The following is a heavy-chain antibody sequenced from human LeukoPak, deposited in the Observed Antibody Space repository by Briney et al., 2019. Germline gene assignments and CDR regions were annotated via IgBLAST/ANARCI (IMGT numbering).Heavy chain of an antibody. Sequence: GGSLRLSCVGSGFTFGDYWMTWVRQAPGKGLEWVANIKHDSTYNYYGDSVKGRFTTSRDNAKNSLFLQMNSLSVEDTAVYYCVPLNWNPPGDFDRWGQGTLVTVSS. D-gene: IGHD1-20*01. CDR2: IKHDSTYN. CDR1: GFTFGDYW. J-gene: IGHJ4*02. CDR3: VPLNWNPPGDFDR. V-gene: IGHV3-7*01.